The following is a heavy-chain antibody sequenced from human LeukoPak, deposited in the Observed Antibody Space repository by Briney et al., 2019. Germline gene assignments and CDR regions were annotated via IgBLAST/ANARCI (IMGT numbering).Heavy chain of an antibody. D-gene: IGHD3-16*01. CDR2: IYYTGIT. CDR3: AASSRVTLGRF. Sequence: PSETLSLTCTVSGGSISSGSHYYSWIRQHPGKGLGWIGYIYYTGITSYSPSLKSRVTMSVDTSMNKLSLKLTSLTAADTAVYYCAASSRVTLGRFWGQGTLVTVSS. J-gene: IGHJ4*02. CDR1: GGSISSGSHY. V-gene: IGHV4-31*03.